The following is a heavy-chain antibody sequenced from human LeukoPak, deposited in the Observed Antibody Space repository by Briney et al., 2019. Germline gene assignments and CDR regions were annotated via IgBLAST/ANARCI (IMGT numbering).Heavy chain of an antibody. CDR3: ARHRRRNYYGSDWFDP. CDR1: GGSFSGYY. J-gene: IGHJ5*02. Sequence: TTSETPSLTCAVYGGSFSGYYWSWIRQPPGKGLEWIGEINHSGSTNYNPSLKSRVTISVDTSKNQFSLKLSSVTAADTAVYYRARHRRRNYYGSDWFDPWGQGTLVTVSS. CDR2: INHSGST. D-gene: IGHD3-10*01. V-gene: IGHV4-34*01.